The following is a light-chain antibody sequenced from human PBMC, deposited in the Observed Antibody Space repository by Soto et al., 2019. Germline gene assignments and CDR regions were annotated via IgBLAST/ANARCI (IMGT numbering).Light chain of an antibody. CDR3: QQSYNIQALT. V-gene: IGKV1-39*01. CDR2: GAA. J-gene: IGKJ4*01. CDR1: QNIRNY. Sequence: DIQMTQSPSSLSASVGYRVAITCRSSQNIRNYLNLYQQKPGKAPRVLIYGAASLQSGVPSRFSGSGSGTNFSLTINSLQPEDYATYYCQQSYNIQALTFGGGTKVDIK.